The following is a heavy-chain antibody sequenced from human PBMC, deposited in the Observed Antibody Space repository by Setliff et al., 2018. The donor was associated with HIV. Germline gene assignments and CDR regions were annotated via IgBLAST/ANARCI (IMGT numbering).Heavy chain of an antibody. Sequence: ASVKVSCKASGYTFTAYYMHWVRQAPGQGLEWMGWINPNSGGTNYAQKFQGRVTMTRDTSISTAYMELSRLRSEDTAVYYCARDTDYYHSGGYYFGEWGQGTLVTVSS. D-gene: IGHD3-22*01. CDR1: GYTFTAYY. CDR2: INPNSGGT. J-gene: IGHJ4*02. V-gene: IGHV1-2*02. CDR3: ARDTDYYHSGGYYFGE.